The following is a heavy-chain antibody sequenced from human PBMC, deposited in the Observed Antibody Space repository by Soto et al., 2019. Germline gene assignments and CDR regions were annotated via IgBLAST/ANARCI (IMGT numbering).Heavy chain of an antibody. Sequence: SVKVSCKASGGTFSSYAISWVRQAPGQGLEWMGGIIPIFGTANYAQKFQGRVTITTDTSTSTAYMELRSLRSDDTAVYYCARGTRYSSSWTDYWGQGTLVTVSS. V-gene: IGHV1-69*05. D-gene: IGHD6-13*01. CDR2: IIPIFGTA. CDR3: ARGTRYSSSWTDY. J-gene: IGHJ4*02. CDR1: GGTFSSYA.